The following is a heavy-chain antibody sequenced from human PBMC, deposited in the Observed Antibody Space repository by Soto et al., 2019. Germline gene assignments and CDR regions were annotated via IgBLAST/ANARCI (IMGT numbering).Heavy chain of an antibody. D-gene: IGHD2-15*01. CDR3: ARPVASYYYYMDV. CDR2: IYYSGST. CDR1: GLSIISSSYY. J-gene: IGHJ6*03. Sequence: PSETLSLTCTFSGLSIISSSYYWGWIRKPPGKGLEWIGSIYYSGSTYYNPSLKSRVTISVDTSKNQFSLKLSSVTAADTAVYYCARPVASYYYYMDVWGKGTTVTVSS. V-gene: IGHV4-39*01.